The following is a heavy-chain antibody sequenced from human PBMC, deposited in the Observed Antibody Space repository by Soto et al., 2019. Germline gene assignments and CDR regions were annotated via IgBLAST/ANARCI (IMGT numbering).Heavy chain of an antibody. V-gene: IGHV1-18*01. CDR3: ARVSIAARPTYYYGMDV. Sequence: QVQRVQSGAEVKKPGASVKVSCKASGYTFTSYGISWVRQAPGQGLEWMGWISAYNGNTNYAQKLQGRVTMTTDTSTSTAYMELRSLRSDDTAVYYCARVSIAARPTYYYGMDVWGQGTTVTVSS. CDR1: GYTFTSYG. D-gene: IGHD6-6*01. J-gene: IGHJ6*02. CDR2: ISAYNGNT.